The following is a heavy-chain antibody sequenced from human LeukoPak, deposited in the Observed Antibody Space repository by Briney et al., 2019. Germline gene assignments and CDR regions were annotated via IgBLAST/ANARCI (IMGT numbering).Heavy chain of an antibody. D-gene: IGHD2-8*01. CDR2: VYYSGNT. CDR1: GGAISTYY. J-gene: IGHJ4*02. V-gene: IGHV4-59*01. Sequence: KPSETLSLTCIVSGGAISTYYWSWIRQPPGKRLEWIGYVYYSGNTKYNPSLKRRVTISIDTSKNQFSLKLSSVTAADTAVYYCARVGNGHFDYWGQGTLVTVSS. CDR3: ARVGNGHFDY.